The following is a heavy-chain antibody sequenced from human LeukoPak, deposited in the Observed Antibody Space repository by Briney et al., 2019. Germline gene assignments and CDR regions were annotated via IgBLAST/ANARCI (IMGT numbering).Heavy chain of an antibody. Sequence: GASVKVSCKASGYIFTGYFMHWARQAPGQGLEWMGRIIPILGIANYAQKFQGRVTITADKSTSTAYMELSSLRSEDTAVYYCATSIAAAGIRFDYWGQGTLVTVSS. J-gene: IGHJ4*02. CDR2: IIPILGIA. V-gene: IGHV1-69*02. CDR1: GYIFTGYF. D-gene: IGHD6-13*01. CDR3: ATSIAAAGIRFDY.